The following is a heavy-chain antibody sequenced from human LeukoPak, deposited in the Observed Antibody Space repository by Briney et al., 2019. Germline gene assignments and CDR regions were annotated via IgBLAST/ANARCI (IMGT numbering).Heavy chain of an antibody. Sequence: GESLKISCKGSGYSFTSYWIGWVRQMPGKGLEWMGIIYPGDSDTRYSPSFQGQVTISADKSISAAYLQWSSLKASDTAMYYCARAANWGSLGYYYYGMDVWGQGTTVTVSS. CDR3: ARAANWGSLGYYYYGMDV. CDR2: IYPGDSDT. D-gene: IGHD7-27*01. V-gene: IGHV5-51*01. CDR1: GYSFTSYW. J-gene: IGHJ6*02.